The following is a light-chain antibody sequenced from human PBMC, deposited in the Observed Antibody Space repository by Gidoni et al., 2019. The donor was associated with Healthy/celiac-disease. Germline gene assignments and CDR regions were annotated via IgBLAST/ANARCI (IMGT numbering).Light chain of an antibody. J-gene: IGKJ1*01. CDR1: QSFGRNY. CDR2: DAS. CDR3: QQYGSPPRT. Sequence: EIVLAQSPGTLSLSPGERATLSCRASQSFGRNYLAWYQHKPGQTPRLLIYDASSRAAGIPDRFSGSGSGTDFTLTISRLEPEDFAVYYCQQYGSPPRTFGQGTRVEI. V-gene: IGKV3-20*01.